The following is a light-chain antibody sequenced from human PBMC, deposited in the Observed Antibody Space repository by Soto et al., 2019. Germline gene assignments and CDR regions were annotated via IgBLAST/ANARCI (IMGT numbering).Light chain of an antibody. J-gene: IGLJ1*01. CDR1: SSDVGSYNL. CDR2: EGT. Sequence: QSALTQPASVSGSPGQSITISCTGTSSDVGSYNLVSWYQQHPGKAPKLMIYEGTKRPSGVSNRFSGSKSGNTASLTISGLQAEDEADYYCCSYAVSSTSPYVFGDGTKLTVL. V-gene: IGLV2-23*01. CDR3: CSYAVSSTSPYV.